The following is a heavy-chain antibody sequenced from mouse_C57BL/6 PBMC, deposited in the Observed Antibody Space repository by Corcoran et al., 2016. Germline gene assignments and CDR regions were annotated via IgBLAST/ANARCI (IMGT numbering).Heavy chain of an antibody. V-gene: IGHV1-26*01. CDR2: INPKNGGT. Sequence: EVQLQQAGAELEKPGASVKISCKAYGYTFTDCYMHWVKESHGKSLEWIGDINPKNGGTSYNLKFKGKATLTVDKSSSTAYMELRSLTSEESAVYYCARWGIYYGSSTYVDYWGQGTTLAVSS. J-gene: IGHJ2*01. D-gene: IGHD1-1*01. CDR1: GYTFTDCY. CDR3: ARWGIYYGSSTYVDY.